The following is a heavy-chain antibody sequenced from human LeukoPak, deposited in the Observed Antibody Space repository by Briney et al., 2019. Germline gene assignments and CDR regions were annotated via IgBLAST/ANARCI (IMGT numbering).Heavy chain of an antibody. V-gene: IGHV3-7*01. J-gene: IGHJ4*02. CDR1: GFTFCSHW. CDR2: IKKDRSEK. D-gene: IGHD5-18*01. CDR3: ARELSGIAGYTYGRGIDY. Sequence: GGSLRLSCAASGFTFCSHWMSYVRQAPGEGLEWVANIKKDRSEKYYVDAVKGRFTISRDNAKTSLYLQMNSLRTEDTAVYYCARELSGIAGYTYGRGIDYWGQGTLVTVSS.